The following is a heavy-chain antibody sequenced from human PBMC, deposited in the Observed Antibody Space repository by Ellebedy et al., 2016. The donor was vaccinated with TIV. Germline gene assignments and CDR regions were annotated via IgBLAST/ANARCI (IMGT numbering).Heavy chain of an antibody. CDR1: GFTVSSNY. D-gene: IGHD6-13*01. CDR3: VRGGGIAAAGT. J-gene: IGHJ4*02. V-gene: IGHV3-23*01. CDR2: ISDSGGGT. Sequence: PGGSLRLSCAASGFTVSSNYMSWVRQTPGKGLEWVSIISDSGGGTYYADSVRGRFTISRDNSKNTLYLQMNSLRAEDTAVYYCVRGGGIAAAGTWGQGTLVTVSS.